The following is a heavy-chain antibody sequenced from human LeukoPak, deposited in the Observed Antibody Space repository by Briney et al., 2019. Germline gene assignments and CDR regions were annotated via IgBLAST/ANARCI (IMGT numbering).Heavy chain of an antibody. V-gene: IGHV4-38-2*02. Sequence: SETLSLTCTVSGYSISSGYYWGWIRQPPGKGLEWIGSIYHSGSTYYNPSLKSRVTISVDTSKNQFSLKLSSVTAADTAVYYCARDLHPYCSGGSCYERRNYYYMDVWGKGTTVTISS. CDR1: GYSISSGYY. J-gene: IGHJ6*03. CDR3: ARDLHPYCSGGSCYERRNYYYMDV. CDR2: IYHSGST. D-gene: IGHD2-15*01.